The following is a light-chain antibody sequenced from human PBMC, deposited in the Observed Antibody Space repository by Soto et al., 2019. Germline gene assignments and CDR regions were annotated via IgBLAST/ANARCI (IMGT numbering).Light chain of an antibody. J-gene: IGLJ2*01. CDR2: SYN. Sequence: QSVLTQPPSASGTPGQRVTISCSGSSSNIGSNTVNWYQQLPGTAPKLLFYSYNQRPSGVPDRFSGSKSGTSASLAISGRQSEYEADYYCAAWDDSLNGVVFGGGTKLTVL. CDR3: AAWDDSLNGVV. CDR1: SSNIGSNT. V-gene: IGLV1-44*01.